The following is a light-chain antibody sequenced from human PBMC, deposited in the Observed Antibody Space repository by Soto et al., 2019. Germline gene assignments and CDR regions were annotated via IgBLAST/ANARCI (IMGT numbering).Light chain of an antibody. CDR2: GVT. CDR3: SSYTSASTLLYL. J-gene: IGLJ1*01. Sequence: QSALTQPASVSGSPGQSITISCTGTSSDVGGYNYVSWYQQHPGIAPKLLIYGVTNRPSGVSPRSSGSKSGNTASLTISGLQAEDEADYHCSSYTSASTLLYLFGTGTKVTVL. CDR1: SSDVGGYNY. V-gene: IGLV2-14*01.